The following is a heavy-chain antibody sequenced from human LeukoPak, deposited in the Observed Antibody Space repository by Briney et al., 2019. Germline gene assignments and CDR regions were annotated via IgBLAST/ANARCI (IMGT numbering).Heavy chain of an antibody. D-gene: IGHD6-13*01. Sequence: SEILSLTCTVSGGSISSSSYYWGWIRQPPGKGLEWIGSIYYSGSTYYNPSLKSRVTISVDTSKNQFSLKLGSVTAADTAVYYCARHGSIATGAFTHWGQGTLVTVSS. CDR3: ARHGSIATGAFTH. CDR2: IYYSGST. V-gene: IGHV4-39*01. CDR1: GGSISSSSYY. J-gene: IGHJ4*02.